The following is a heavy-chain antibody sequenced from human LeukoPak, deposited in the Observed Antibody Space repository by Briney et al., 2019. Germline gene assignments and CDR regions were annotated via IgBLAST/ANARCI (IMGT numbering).Heavy chain of an antibody. CDR2: ISWNSGSI. CDR1: GFTFDDYA. J-gene: IGHJ4*02. Sequence: PGRSLRLSCAASGFTFDDYAMHWVRQAPGKGLEWVSGISWNSGSIGYADSVKGRFTISRDNAKNSLYLQMNSLRAEDTAVYYCAREGDHRDIVVVVAALAFDYWGQGTLVTVSS. D-gene: IGHD2-15*01. CDR3: AREGDHRDIVVVVAALAFDY. V-gene: IGHV3-9*01.